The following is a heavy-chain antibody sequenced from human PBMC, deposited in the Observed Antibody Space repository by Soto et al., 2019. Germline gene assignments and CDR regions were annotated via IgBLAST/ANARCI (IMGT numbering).Heavy chain of an antibody. CDR3: ARDFLTTVTTNWFDP. J-gene: IGHJ5*02. CDR1: GYTFTSYA. D-gene: IGHD4-17*01. CDR2: INAGNGNT. V-gene: IGHV1-3*01. Sequence: QVQLVQSGAEVKKPGASVKVSCKASGYTFTSYAMHWVRQAPGQRLEWMGWINAGNGNTKYSQKFQGRVTITRDTSASTAYMELSSLRSEDTAVYYCARDFLTTVTTNWFDPWGKGTLVTVSS.